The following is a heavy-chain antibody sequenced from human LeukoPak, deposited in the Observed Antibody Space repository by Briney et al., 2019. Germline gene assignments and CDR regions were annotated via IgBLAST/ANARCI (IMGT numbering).Heavy chain of an antibody. V-gene: IGHV3-64*01. CDR1: GFTFSSYT. J-gene: IGHJ4*02. Sequence: QSGGSLRLSCAASGFTFSSYTMHWVRQAPGKGLEYVSAISSNGGSTYYANSAKGRLTISRDNSKNTLYLQMGSLRAEDMAVYYCARWRHSSGYYYDDWGQGTLVTVSS. CDR3: ARWRHSSGYYYDD. CDR2: ISSNGGST. D-gene: IGHD3-22*01.